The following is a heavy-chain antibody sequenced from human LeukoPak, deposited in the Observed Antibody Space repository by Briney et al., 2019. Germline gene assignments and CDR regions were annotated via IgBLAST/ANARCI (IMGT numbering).Heavy chain of an antibody. J-gene: IGHJ5*02. CDR1: GFTFSSYE. CDR3: ARSNRYSSGGDWFDP. D-gene: IGHD6-25*01. Sequence: QAGGSLRLSCAASGFTFSSYEMNWVRQAPGKGLEWVSYSSSSGSTKYYADSVKGRFTISRDNAKNSLYLQMNSLRAEDTAVYYCARSNRYSSGGDWFDPWGQGTLVTVSS. CDR2: SSSSGSTK. V-gene: IGHV3-48*03.